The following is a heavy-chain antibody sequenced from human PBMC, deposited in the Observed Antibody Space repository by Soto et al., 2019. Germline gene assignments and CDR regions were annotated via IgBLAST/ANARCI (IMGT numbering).Heavy chain of an antibody. V-gene: IGHV1-8*01. D-gene: IGHD3-3*01. J-gene: IGHJ6*02. Sequence: ASVKVSCKASGYTFTSYDINWVRQATGQGLEWMGWMNPNSGNTGYAQKFQGRVTMTRNTSISTAYMELSSLRSEDTAVYYCARGGIGGFYDFWSGYGSRDGVDVWGQGTTVTVSS. CDR2: MNPNSGNT. CDR1: GYTFTSYD. CDR3: ARGGIGGFYDFWSGYGSRDGVDV.